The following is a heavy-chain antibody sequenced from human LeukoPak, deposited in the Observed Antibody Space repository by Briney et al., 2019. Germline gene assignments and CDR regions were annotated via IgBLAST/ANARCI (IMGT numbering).Heavy chain of an antibody. CDR2: IYYSGYT. Sequence: SETLSLTCTVSGGSISSYYWSWIRQPPGKGLEWIGYIYYSGYTNYNPSLKSRVTISVDTSKNRFSLKLSSVTAADTAVYYCARVEEGYGSGRRGNFYYYYMDVWGRGTTVTISS. V-gene: IGHV4-59*01. CDR1: GGSISSYY. J-gene: IGHJ6*03. CDR3: ARVEEGYGSGRRGNFYYYYMDV. D-gene: IGHD3-10*01.